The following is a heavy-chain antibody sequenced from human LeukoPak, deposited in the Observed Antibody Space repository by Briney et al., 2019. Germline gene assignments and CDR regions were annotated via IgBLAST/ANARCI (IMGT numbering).Heavy chain of an antibody. CDR1: GFTFSSYA. CDR2: ISSNGGST. V-gene: IGHV3-64*01. CDR3: ARDRYYDSSGYFDY. Sequence: PGGSLRLSCAASGFTFSSYAMHWVRQAPGKGLEYVSAISSNGGSTYYANSVKGRFTISRDNSKNTLYLQMGSLRAEDMAVYYCARDRYYDSSGYFDYWAREPWSPSPQ. J-gene: IGHJ4*02. D-gene: IGHD3-22*01.